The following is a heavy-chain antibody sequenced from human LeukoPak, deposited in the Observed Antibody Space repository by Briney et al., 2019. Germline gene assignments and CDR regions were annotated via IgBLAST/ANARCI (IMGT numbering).Heavy chain of an antibody. CDR1: GGSISSYY. J-gene: IGHJ6*03. CDR3: AREAGGDYYYYYYMDV. V-gene: IGHV4-59*01. CDR2: IYYSGST. Sequence: SETLSLTCTVSGGSISSYYWSWIRQPPGKGLELIGYIYYSGSTNYNPSLKSRVTISVDTSKNQFSLKLSSVTAADTAVYYCAREAGGDYYYYYYMDVWGKGTTVTVSS. D-gene: IGHD6-19*01.